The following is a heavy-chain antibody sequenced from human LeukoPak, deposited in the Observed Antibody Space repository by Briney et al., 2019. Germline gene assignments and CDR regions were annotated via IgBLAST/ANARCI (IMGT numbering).Heavy chain of an antibody. V-gene: IGHV3-20*04. CDR3: ARDDPYSGYDYDY. J-gene: IGHJ4*02. CDR1: GFTFNNYD. Sequence: GGSLRLSCAASGFTFNNYDLRWVRHPRGKGMEWFSSITDGVTPYYADSVKARFTISRHNANNSLYLQMTSLRAEDTAFYYCARDDPYSGYDYDYWGRGALVTVSS. D-gene: IGHD5-12*01. CDR2: ITDGVTP.